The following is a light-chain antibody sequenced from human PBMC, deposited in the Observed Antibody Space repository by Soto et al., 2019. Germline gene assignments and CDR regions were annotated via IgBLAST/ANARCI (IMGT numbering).Light chain of an antibody. CDR1: QGISNY. V-gene: IGKV1-27*01. Sequence: DIQMTQSPSSLSASVGDRVTITCRASQGISNYLAWYQQKPGKVPKLLIYAASTLQSGVPSGFSGSGSGTDFTLTISSMLPEEVATYYCQKYNSAPPTFGAGTKVDIK. CDR3: QKYNSAPPT. CDR2: AAS. J-gene: IGKJ3*01.